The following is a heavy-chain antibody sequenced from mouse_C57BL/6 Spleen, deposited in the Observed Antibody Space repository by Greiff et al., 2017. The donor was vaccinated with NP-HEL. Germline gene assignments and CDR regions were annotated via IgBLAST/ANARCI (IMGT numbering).Heavy chain of an antibody. CDR2: ISSGSSTI. Sequence: EVMLVESGGGLVKPGGSLKLSCAASGFTFSDYGMHWVRQAPEKGLEWVAYISSGSSTIYYADTVKGRFTISRDNAKNTLFLQMTSLRSEDTAMYYCARRENYGNWYFDVWGTGTTVTVSS. J-gene: IGHJ1*03. CDR1: GFTFSDYG. V-gene: IGHV5-17*01. D-gene: IGHD2-1*01. CDR3: ARRENYGNWYFDV.